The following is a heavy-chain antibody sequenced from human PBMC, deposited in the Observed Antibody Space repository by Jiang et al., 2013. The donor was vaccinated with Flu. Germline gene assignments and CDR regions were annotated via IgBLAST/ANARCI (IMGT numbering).Heavy chain of an antibody. CDR3: ARDRVAAAGTIHFFGVLVHPLDY. J-gene: IGHJ4*02. V-gene: IGHV6-1*01. CDR1: GDSVXSNSAA. Sequence: QTLSLTCAISGDSVXSNSAAWNWIRQSPSRGLEWLGRTYYRSKWYNDYAVSVKSRITINPDTSKNQFSLQLNSVTPEDTAVYYCARDRVAAAGTIHFFGVLVHPLDYWGQGTLVTVSS. CDR2: TYYRSKWYN. D-gene: IGHD6-13*01.